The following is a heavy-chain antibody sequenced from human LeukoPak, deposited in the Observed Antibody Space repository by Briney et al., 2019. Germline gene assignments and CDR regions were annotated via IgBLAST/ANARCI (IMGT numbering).Heavy chain of an antibody. J-gene: IGHJ4*02. CDR2: LNWHGGST. D-gene: IGHD5-18*01. CDR3: TRGSITAIGGYFDY. CDR1: GFTFNTYA. V-gene: IGHV3-20*04. Sequence: GESLRLSCAASGFTFNTYAMSWVRQAPGKGLEWVSGLNWHGGSTGYTDSVKGRFTISRDNAKNSLFLQMNSLRAEDTALYYCTRGSITAIGGYFDYWGQGTLVTVSS.